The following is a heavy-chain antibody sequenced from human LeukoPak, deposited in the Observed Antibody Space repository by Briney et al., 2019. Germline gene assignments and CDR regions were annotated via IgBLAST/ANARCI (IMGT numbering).Heavy chain of an antibody. CDR2: ITGSGDNT. CDR3: ARDRYGDYSFDY. CDR1: RFIFSNYA. J-gene: IGHJ4*02. V-gene: IGHV3-23*01. D-gene: IGHD4-17*01. Sequence: GGSLRLSCAASRFIFSNYAMNWVRQPPGRGLQWVAGITGSGDNTYYADSVKGRFTISRDNSKNMLYLEMSSLRDEDTADYYCARDRYGDYSFDYWGQGILVTVSS.